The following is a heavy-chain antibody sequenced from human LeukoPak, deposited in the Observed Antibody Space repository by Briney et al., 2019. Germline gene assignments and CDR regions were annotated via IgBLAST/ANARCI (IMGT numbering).Heavy chain of an antibody. CDR2: ISSSGSTI. J-gene: IGHJ4*02. V-gene: IGHV3-11*01. CDR3: ARPLGYCSSTSCPNGY. Sequence: PGGSLRLSCAASGFTFSDYYMSWIRQAPGKGLEWVSYISSSGSTIYYADSVKGRFTISRDHAKNSLYLQMNSLRAEDTAVYYCARPLGYCSSTSCPNGYWGQGTLVTVSS. CDR1: GFTFSDYY. D-gene: IGHD2-2*01.